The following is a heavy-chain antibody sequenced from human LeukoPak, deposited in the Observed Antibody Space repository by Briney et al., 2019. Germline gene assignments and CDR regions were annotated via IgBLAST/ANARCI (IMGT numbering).Heavy chain of an antibody. D-gene: IGHD2-8*01. J-gene: IGHJ4*02. CDR2: ISNTGSYI. CDR3: ARGVSYVDY. Sequence: GGTLRLSCAASGFTFSDYYMSWIREAPGKGLEWVSYISNTGSYINYADSVKGRFTFSRDNAKNSTYLQMHSLRAEDTAVYYCARGVSYVDYWGQGILVTVSS. V-gene: IGHV3-11*03. CDR1: GFTFSDYY.